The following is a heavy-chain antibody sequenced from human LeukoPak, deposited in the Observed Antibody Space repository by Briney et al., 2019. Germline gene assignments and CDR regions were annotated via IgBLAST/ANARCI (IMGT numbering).Heavy chain of an antibody. CDR3: ARLGSYHDF. J-gene: IGHJ4*02. Sequence: SETLSLTCTVSGASIRNYYWSWIRQTPEKGLEWMGYIHATGGSDYYPSLKSRLTVSIDTSRNQLSLKLTSVTAADTAVYFCARLGSYHDFWGQGALVTVSS. CDR1: GASIRNYY. CDR2: IHATGGS. V-gene: IGHV4-4*09. D-gene: IGHD1-26*01.